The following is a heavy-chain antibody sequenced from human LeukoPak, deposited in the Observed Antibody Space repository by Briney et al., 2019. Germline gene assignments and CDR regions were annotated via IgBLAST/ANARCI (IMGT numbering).Heavy chain of an antibody. CDR2: ISGSGGTT. CDR3: TTDGHYDSSGYYVYYYYGMDV. CDR1: GFTFSSHA. D-gene: IGHD3-22*01. J-gene: IGHJ6*02. V-gene: IGHV3-23*01. Sequence: PGGSLRLSCAASGFTFSSHAMSWVRQVPGKGLEWVSAISGSGGTTLYIDSVKGRFTISRDNSKNTLYLQMNSLKTEDTAVYYCTTDGHYDSSGYYVYYYYGMDVWGQGTTVTVSS.